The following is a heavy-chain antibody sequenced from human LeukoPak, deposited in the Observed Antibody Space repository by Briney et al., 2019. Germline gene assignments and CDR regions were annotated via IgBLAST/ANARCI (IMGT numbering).Heavy chain of an antibody. J-gene: IGHJ3*02. CDR1: GFTFSSYA. V-gene: IGHV3-64*01. CDR2: ISSNGGST. Sequence: PGGSLRLSCAASGFTFSSYAMHWVRQAPGKGLEYVSAISSNGGSTYYANSVKGRFTISRDNSKNTLYLQMGSLRAGDMAVYYCARSYYDFWSGYQINDPPDAFDIWGQGTMVTVSS. D-gene: IGHD3-3*01. CDR3: ARSYYDFWSGYQINDPPDAFDI.